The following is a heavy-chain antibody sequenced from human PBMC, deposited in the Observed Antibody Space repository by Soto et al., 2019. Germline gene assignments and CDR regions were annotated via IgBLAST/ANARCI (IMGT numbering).Heavy chain of an antibody. J-gene: IGHJ1*01. D-gene: IGHD1-26*01. CDR3: AKGSSSEGYQ. CDR1: GFTFSNYV. CDR2: ITADGNID. Sequence: DVQLLESGGDLVQPGGSLRLSCATSGFTFSNYVMTWVRQAPGKGLEYVSSITADGNIDAYADSVRGRFTISRDNSKDTLSLQLKSLTVEDTARYYCAKGSSSEGYQWGQGTLVTVSS. V-gene: IGHV3-23*01.